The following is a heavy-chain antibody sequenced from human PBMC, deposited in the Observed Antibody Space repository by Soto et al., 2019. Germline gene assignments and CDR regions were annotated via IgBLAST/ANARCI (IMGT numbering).Heavy chain of an antibody. Sequence: PGGSLRLSCAPSGFTFSSYGMHWVRQAPGKGLEWVAVIWYDGSNKYYADSVKGRFTISRDNSKNTLYLQMNSLRAEDTAVYYCAREPGAAPVVLDYWGRGTLVTVS. CDR3: AREPGAAPVVLDY. CDR1: GFTFSSYG. V-gene: IGHV3-33*01. CDR2: IWYDGSNK. J-gene: IGHJ4*01. D-gene: IGHD2-15*01.